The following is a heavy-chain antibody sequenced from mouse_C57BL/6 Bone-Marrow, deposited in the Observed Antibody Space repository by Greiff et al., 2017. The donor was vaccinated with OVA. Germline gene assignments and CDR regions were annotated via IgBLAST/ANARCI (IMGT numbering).Heavy chain of an antibody. Sequence: EVQLVESGAELVRPGASVKLSCTASGFNIKDDYMHWVKQRPEQGLEWIGWIDPENGDTEYASKFQGKATITADTSSNTAYLQLSSLTSEDTAVYYCTNGSLDYWGQGTTLTVSS. D-gene: IGHD1-1*01. CDR1: GFNIKDDY. J-gene: IGHJ2*01. CDR2: IDPENGDT. V-gene: IGHV14-4*01. CDR3: TNGSLDY.